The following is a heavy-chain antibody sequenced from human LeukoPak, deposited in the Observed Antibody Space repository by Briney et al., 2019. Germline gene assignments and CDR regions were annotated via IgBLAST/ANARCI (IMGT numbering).Heavy chain of an antibody. CDR3: AKDTQLYDSSGYYRY. CDR2: ISGDGGST. Sequence: GXXLRLSCAASGFTFDDYAMHWVRQAPGKGLEWVSLISGDGGSTYYADSVKGRFTISRDNSKNSLYLQMNSLRTEDTALYYCAKDTQLYDSSGYYRYWGQGTLVTVSS. J-gene: IGHJ4*02. CDR1: GFTFDDYA. D-gene: IGHD3-22*01. V-gene: IGHV3-43*02.